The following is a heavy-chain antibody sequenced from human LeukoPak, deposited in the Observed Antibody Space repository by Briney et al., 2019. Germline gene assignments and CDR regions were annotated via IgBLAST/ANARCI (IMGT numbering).Heavy chain of an antibody. V-gene: IGHV3-7*04. Sequence: GGSLTLSCAASGFTFSSSWMSWVRQAPGKGLEWVATINQDGSGKYYVDSVKGRFTISRDNAKNSLHLHMSSLRAEDTAVYYCARVKTGTTNWFDPWGQGTLVPVSS. CDR1: GFTFSSSW. CDR2: INQDGSGK. D-gene: IGHD1-1*01. J-gene: IGHJ5*02. CDR3: ARVKTGTTNWFDP.